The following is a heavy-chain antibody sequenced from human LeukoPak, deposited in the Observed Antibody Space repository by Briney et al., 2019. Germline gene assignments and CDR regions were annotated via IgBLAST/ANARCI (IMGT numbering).Heavy chain of an antibody. D-gene: IGHD2-15*01. Sequence: SVKVSCKASGGTFSSYAISWVRQAPGQGLEWMGRIIPIFGIANYAQKFQGRVTITADESTSTAYMELSSLRSEDTAVYYCASQLNSVVAAFEYFHHWGQGTLVTVSS. CDR1: GGTFSSYA. V-gene: IGHV1-69*13. CDR2: IIPIFGIA. CDR3: ASQLNSVVAAFEYFHH. J-gene: IGHJ1*01.